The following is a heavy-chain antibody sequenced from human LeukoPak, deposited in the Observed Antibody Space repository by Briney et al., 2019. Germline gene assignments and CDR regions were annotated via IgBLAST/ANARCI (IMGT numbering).Heavy chain of an antibody. J-gene: IGHJ5*02. D-gene: IGHD6-19*01. Sequence: ASVKVSCKASGYTFTSCYMHWVRQAPGQGLEWMGIINPSGGSTSYAQKFQGRVTMTRDTSTSIVYMELSSLRSEDTAVYYCARVGFIAVAGPPDSWFDPWGQGTLVTVSS. CDR1: GYTFTSCY. CDR2: INPSGGST. V-gene: IGHV1-46*01. CDR3: ARVGFIAVAGPPDSWFDP.